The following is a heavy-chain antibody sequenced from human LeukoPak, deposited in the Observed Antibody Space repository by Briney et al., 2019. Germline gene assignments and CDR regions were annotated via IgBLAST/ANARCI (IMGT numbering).Heavy chain of an antibody. Sequence: SETLSLTCTVSGGSISSSSYYWGWIRQPPGKGLEWIGSIYYSGSTYYNPSLKSRVTISVDTSKNQFSLRLSSVTAADTAVYYCARAANVEMATITPWFDPWGQGTLVTVSS. CDR3: ARAANVEMATITPWFDP. D-gene: IGHD5-24*01. J-gene: IGHJ5*02. V-gene: IGHV4-39*07. CDR1: GGSISSSSYY. CDR2: IYYSGST.